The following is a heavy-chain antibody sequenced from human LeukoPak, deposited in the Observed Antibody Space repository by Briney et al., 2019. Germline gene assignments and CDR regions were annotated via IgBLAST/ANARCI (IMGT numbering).Heavy chain of an antibody. V-gene: IGHV4-34*01. CDR2: INHSGST. CDR1: GGSFSGYY. CDR3: ARGPSPSGDFSFGY. D-gene: IGHD4-17*01. J-gene: IGHJ4*02. Sequence: SETLSLTCAVYGGSFSGYYWSWFRQPPGKGLEWIGEINHSGSTNYNPSLKSRVTISVDTSKNQFSLKLSSVTAADTAVYYCARGPSPSGDFSFGYWGQGTLVTVSS.